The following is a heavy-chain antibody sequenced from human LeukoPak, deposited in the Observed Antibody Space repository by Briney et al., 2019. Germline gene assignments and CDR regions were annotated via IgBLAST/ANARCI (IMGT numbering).Heavy chain of an antibody. J-gene: IGHJ4*02. Sequence: GRSLRLSCAASGFTFDDYAMHWVRQAPGKGLEWVSGISWNSGSIGYADSVKGRFTISRDNAKNSLYLQMNSLRAEDTAVYYCAREARGYDRHWGQGTLVTVSS. CDR3: AREARGYDRH. V-gene: IGHV3-9*01. CDR1: GFTFDDYA. CDR2: ISWNSGSI. D-gene: IGHD5-12*01.